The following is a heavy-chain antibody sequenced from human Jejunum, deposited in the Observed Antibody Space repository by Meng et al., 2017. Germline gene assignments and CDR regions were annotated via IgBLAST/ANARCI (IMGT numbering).Heavy chain of an antibody. CDR3: GGRPRDVAYYDTSGFD. CDR2: INPGDSDT. J-gene: IGHJ4*02. Sequence: GESLKISCPGSGYKFNTYWIGWVRQVPGKGLEWMGIINPGDSDTQYSPSFQGQVTISADKSIRTVYLQWSSLKASDTAMYHCGGRPRDVAYYDTSGFDWGQGTLVTVSS. CDR1: GYKFNTYW. V-gene: IGHV5-51*01. D-gene: IGHD3-22*01.